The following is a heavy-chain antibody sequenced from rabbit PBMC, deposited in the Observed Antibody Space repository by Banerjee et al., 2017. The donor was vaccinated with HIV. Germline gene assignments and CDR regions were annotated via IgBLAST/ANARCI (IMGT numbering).Heavy chain of an antibody. CDR1: GFSFSSRYA. J-gene: IGHJ6*01. V-gene: IGHV1S40*01. CDR2: IGAGKGST. CDR3: ARSADAGCAYAL. Sequence: QSLEESGGDLVKPGASLTLTCTASGFSFSSRYAMCWVRQAPGKGLEWIGIIGAGKGSTDYASWVNGRFTISSDNAQNTVDLQMNSLTAADTATYFCARSADAGCAYALWGPGTLVTVS. D-gene: IGHD6-1*01.